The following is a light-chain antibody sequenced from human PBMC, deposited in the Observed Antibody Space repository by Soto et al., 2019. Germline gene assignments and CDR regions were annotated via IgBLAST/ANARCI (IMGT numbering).Light chain of an antibody. J-gene: IGKJ4*01. V-gene: IGKV3-15*01. CDR3: QQYDKWPPLT. CDR1: QSVSSN. CDR2: AAS. Sequence: EIVMTQSPATLSVSPGEGATLSCRASQSVSSNVAWYQQKPGQAPRLLIYAASTRASGIPARFSGSGSGTQFTLSISSLQSEDFAVYYCQQYDKWPPLTFGGGTKVDIK.